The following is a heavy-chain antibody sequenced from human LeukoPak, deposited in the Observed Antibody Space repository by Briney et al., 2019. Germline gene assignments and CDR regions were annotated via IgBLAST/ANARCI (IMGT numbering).Heavy chain of an antibody. D-gene: IGHD5-12*01. J-gene: IGHJ4*02. CDR3: ARDDRSGYEQ. V-gene: IGHV4-31*03. CDR1: GGSISSGGNY. CDR2: IYYSGST. Sequence: SETLSLTCTVSGGSISSGGNYWSWIRQHPGKGLEWIGYIYYSGSTYYNPSLKSRATISVDTSKNQFSLKLSSVTAADTAVYYCARDDRSGYEQWGQGTLVTVSS.